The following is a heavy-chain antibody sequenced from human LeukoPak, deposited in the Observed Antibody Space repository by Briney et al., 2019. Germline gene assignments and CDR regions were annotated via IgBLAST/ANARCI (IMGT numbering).Heavy chain of an antibody. Sequence: GASVKVSCKASGYTFTSYGISGVRQAPGQGLEWMGWISAYNGNTNYAQKLQGRVTMTTDTSTSTAYMELRSLRSDDTAVYYCARDYGGNPWDFLDYWGQGTLVTVSS. CDR3: ARDYGGNPWDFLDY. CDR1: GYTFTSYG. V-gene: IGHV1-18*01. J-gene: IGHJ4*02. D-gene: IGHD4-23*01. CDR2: ISAYNGNT.